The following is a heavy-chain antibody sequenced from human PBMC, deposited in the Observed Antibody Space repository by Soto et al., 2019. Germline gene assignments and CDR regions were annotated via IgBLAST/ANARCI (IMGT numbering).Heavy chain of an antibody. D-gene: IGHD5-12*01. Sequence: ASVKVSCKASGYTFTGYYMHWVRQAPGQGLEWMGWINPNSGGTNYAQKLQGRVTMTTDTSTSTAYMELRSLRSDDTAVYYCAREKGGYEPYFDYWGQGTLVTVSS. CDR1: GYTFTGYY. CDR3: AREKGGYEPYFDY. CDR2: INPNSGGT. V-gene: IGHV1-2*02. J-gene: IGHJ4*02.